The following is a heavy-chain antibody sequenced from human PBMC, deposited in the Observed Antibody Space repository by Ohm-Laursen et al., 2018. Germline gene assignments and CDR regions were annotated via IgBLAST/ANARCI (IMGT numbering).Heavy chain of an antibody. CDR2: ITDNGAGT. J-gene: IGHJ3*01. D-gene: IGHD5-24*01. CDR3: AKKGWIQPKGAFDL. Sequence: SLRLSCSASGFTFRNYPMYWVLQAPGMGLEWVASITDNGAGTFYADSVRGRFTISRDNSKNTLFLQISSLRAEDTAVYYCAKKGWIQPKGAFDLWGQGTLVTVSP. CDR1: GFTFRNYP. V-gene: IGHV3-23*01.